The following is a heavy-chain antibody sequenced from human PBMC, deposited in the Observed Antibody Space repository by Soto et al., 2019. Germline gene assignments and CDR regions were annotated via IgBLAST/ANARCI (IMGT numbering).Heavy chain of an antibody. CDR2: IYYIGNT. CDR3: RGQDYGAKGYYFEN. D-gene: IGHD4-17*01. V-gene: IGHV4-39*01. CDR1: NGSISSRSSY. Sequence: QLQLQESGSGLVKPSETLSLTCIVSNGSISSRSSYWGWIRQTPGKGLEWIGSIYYIGNTYYNPSLKRRVTISIDTSKTQFSLKMNSVTAADTAVYFCRGQDYGAKGYYFENWGQGALVTVSS. J-gene: IGHJ4*02.